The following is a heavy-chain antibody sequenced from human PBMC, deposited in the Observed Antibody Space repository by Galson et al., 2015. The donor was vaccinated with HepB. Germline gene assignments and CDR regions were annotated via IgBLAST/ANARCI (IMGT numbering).Heavy chain of an antibody. CDR3: ARDSLVPTKGAWDY. V-gene: IGHV1-18*01. D-gene: IGHD6-6*01. CDR1: GYTFTSYG. J-gene: IGHJ4*02. Sequence: SVKVSCKASGYTFTSYGISWVRQAPGQGLEWMGWISAYNGNTNYAQKLQGRVTMTTDTSTSTAYMELRSLRSDDTAVYYCARDSLVPTKGAWDYWGQGTLVTVSS. CDR2: ISAYNGNT.